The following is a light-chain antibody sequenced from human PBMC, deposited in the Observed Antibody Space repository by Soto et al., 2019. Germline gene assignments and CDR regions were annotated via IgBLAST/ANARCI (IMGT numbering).Light chain of an antibody. CDR1: QSISSW. V-gene: IGKV1-5*03. J-gene: IGKJ1*01. CDR2: KAS. CDR3: QQYNSYWT. Sequence: DIQMTQSPSTLSASVGDRVTITCRASQSISSWLAWYQQKPGKAPKLLIYKASSLESGVPSRFVGSGSGTEFTLNISSLQPDDFATYYCQQYNSYWTCGQGTKVEIK.